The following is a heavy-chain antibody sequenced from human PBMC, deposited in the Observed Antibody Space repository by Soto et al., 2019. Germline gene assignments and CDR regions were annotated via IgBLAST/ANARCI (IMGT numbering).Heavy chain of an antibody. V-gene: IGHV3-33*01. CDR2: IWYHGNTK. CDR1: GFTFSDYG. D-gene: IGHD2-15*01. Sequence: GGSLSLSCTASGFTFSDYGMHWVRQGPGKGLEWVSIIWYHGNTKYYADSVKGRFTISRDNSKNTLYLEMNSLRAEDTALYYFAREYCSGGSCYRQDAFDLWGQGTVVTVSS. CDR3: AREYCSGGSCYRQDAFDL. J-gene: IGHJ3*01.